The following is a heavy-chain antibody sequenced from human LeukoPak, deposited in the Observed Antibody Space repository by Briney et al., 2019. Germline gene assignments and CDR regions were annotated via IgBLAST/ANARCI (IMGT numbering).Heavy chain of an antibody. CDR1: GGSISTYY. V-gene: IGHV4-59*01. J-gene: IGHJ6*02. Sequence: SETLSLTCTVSGGSISTYYWSWIRQPPGKGLEWIGYIYYSGITNYNPSLKSRVTISVDTSKNQFSLKLSSVTAADTAVYYCARDLAYCSTTTCPDVWGQGTTVTVS. D-gene: IGHD2-2*01. CDR2: IYYSGIT. CDR3: ARDLAYCSTTTCPDV.